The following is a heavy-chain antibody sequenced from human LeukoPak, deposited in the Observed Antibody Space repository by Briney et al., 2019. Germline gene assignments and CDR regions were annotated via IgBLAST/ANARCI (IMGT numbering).Heavy chain of an antibody. CDR2: MNPNSGNT. Sequence: ASVKVSCKASGYTFTSYDINWVRQATGQGLEWMGWMNPNSGNTGYAQKFQGRVTITRNTSISTAYMELSSLRSEDTAVYYCAREWFGDHHLTWFDPWGQGTLVTVSS. CDR3: AREWFGDHHLTWFDP. V-gene: IGHV1-8*03. D-gene: IGHD3-10*01. J-gene: IGHJ5*02. CDR1: GYTFTSYD.